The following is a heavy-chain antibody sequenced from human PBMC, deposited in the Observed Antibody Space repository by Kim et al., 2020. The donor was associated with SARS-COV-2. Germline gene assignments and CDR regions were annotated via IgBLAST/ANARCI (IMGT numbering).Heavy chain of an antibody. CDR3: AKSPYYYDSSGYYYTD. D-gene: IGHD3-22*01. J-gene: IGHJ4*02. CDR2: ISGSGGST. Sequence: GGSLRLSCAASGFTFSSYAMSWVRQAPGKGLEWVSAISGSGGSTYYADSVKGRFTISRDNSKNTLYLQMNSLRAEDTAVYYCAKSPYYYDSSGYYYTDWGQGTLVTVSS. V-gene: IGHV3-23*01. CDR1: GFTFSSYA.